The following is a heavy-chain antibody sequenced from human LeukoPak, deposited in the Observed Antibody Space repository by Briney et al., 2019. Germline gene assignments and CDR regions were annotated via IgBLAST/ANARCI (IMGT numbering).Heavy chain of an antibody. CDR1: GYSFTSHW. Sequence: GESLKISCKGSGYSFTSHWISWVRQMPGKGLEWMGRIDPSDSDINYSPSLQGHVTISADKSTSTAYLQWSSLKASDSAMYYCAGLSLVYSYGYEDYWGQGTLVTVSP. J-gene: IGHJ4*02. CDR2: IDPSDSDI. CDR3: AGLSLVYSYGYEDY. D-gene: IGHD5-18*01. V-gene: IGHV5-10-1*01.